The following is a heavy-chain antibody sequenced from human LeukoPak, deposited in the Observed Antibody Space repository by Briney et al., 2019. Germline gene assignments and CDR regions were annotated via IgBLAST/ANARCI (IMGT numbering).Heavy chain of an antibody. CDR2: ISAYNGNT. CDR3: ARDVKTYYYDSSGYYSLGY. D-gene: IGHD3-22*01. V-gene: IGHV1-18*01. J-gene: IGHJ4*02. CDR1: GYTFTNYN. Sequence: ASVKVSCKASGYTFTNYNINWVRQAPGQGLEWMGWISAYNGNTNYAQKYQGRVTMTTDTSTSTAYMELRSLRSDDTAVYYCARDVKTYYYDSSGYYSLGYWGQGTLVTVSS.